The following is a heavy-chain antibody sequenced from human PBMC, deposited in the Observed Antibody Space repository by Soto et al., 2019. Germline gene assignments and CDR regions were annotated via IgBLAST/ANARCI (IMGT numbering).Heavy chain of an antibody. V-gene: IGHV3-33*01. J-gene: IGHJ4*02. CDR1: GFTFSSYG. D-gene: IGHD1-26*01. Sequence: QVQLVESGGGVVQPGRSLRLSCAASGFTFSSYGMHWVRQAPGKGLEWVAVIWYDGSNKYYADSVKGRFTISRDNSKNTLYLQMNSLRAEDTAVYYCARDLGIVGATSEGYWGQGTLVTVSS. CDR3: ARDLGIVGATSEGY. CDR2: IWYDGSNK.